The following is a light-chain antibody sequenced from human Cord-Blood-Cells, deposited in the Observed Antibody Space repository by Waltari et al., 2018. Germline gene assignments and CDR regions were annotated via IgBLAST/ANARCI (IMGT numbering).Light chain of an antibody. CDR2: EGS. J-gene: IGLJ3*02. Sequence: QSALTQPASVSGSPGQSITISCTGTSSDVGSYNLVSWYQQHPGKAPKLMIYEGSKRSSGVSNRFSGSKSGNTASLTISGLQAEDEADYYCCSYAGSARVFGGGTKLTVL. CDR1: SSDVGSYNL. CDR3: CSYAGSARV. V-gene: IGLV2-23*01.